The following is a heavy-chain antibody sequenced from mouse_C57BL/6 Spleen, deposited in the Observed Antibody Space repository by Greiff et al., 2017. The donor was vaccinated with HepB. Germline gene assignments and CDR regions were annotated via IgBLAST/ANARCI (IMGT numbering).Heavy chain of an antibody. J-gene: IGHJ3*01. CDR3: ARGDDLFAY. D-gene: IGHD2-4*01. CDR1: GFTFSSYA. V-gene: IGHV5-4*01. Sequence: EVQRVESGGGLVKPGGSLKLSCAASGFTFSSYAMSWVRQTPEKRLEWVATISDGGSYTYYPDNVKGRFTISRDNAKNNLYLQMSHLKSEDTAMYYCARGDDLFAYWGQGTLVTVSA. CDR2: ISDGGSYT.